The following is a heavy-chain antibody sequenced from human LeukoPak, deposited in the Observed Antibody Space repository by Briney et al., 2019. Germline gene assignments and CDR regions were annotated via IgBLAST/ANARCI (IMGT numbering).Heavy chain of an antibody. CDR2: IWYDGSNK. Sequence: PGGSLRLSCAASGFTFSSYGMHWVRQAPGKGLEWVAVIWYDGSNKYYADSVKGRFTISRDNSKNTLYLQMNSLRAEDTAVYYWAKGLRYFDLWGRGTLVTVSS. D-gene: IGHD5/OR15-5a*01. CDR1: GFTFSSYG. CDR3: AKGLRYFDL. V-gene: IGHV3-33*06. J-gene: IGHJ2*01.